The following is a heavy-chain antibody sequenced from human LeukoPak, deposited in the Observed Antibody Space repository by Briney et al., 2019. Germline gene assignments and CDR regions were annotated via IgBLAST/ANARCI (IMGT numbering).Heavy chain of an antibody. V-gene: IGHV4-61*02. CDR3: ARGPTMSGMQILDD. J-gene: IGHJ4*02. CDR1: GGSITNAFYY. D-gene: IGHD5-24*01. Sequence: SETLSLTCSVSGGSITNAFYYWHWIRQPAGKGLEWIGRINTYGTTTYNPSLKSRVTILMATSKNQFSLNLTSVTATDTAVYYCARGPTMSGMQILDDWGQGTLVSVSS. CDR2: INTYGTT.